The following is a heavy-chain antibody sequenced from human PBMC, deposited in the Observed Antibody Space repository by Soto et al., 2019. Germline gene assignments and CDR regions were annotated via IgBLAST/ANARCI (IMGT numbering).Heavy chain of an antibody. Sequence: QVQLVQSGAEKTKPGASVKVSCKASGYTFIRSAMHWVRQAPGQRLEWMGWINVANGNTKYSQKFQGRVTITRDTSETTADMELSSLTSEDTAVFYCARGNLWSGYPYYFDYWGHGTLVTVSS. J-gene: IGHJ4*01. CDR2: INVANGNT. CDR3: ARGNLWSGYPYYFDY. D-gene: IGHD3-3*01. V-gene: IGHV1-3*05. CDR1: GYTFIRSA.